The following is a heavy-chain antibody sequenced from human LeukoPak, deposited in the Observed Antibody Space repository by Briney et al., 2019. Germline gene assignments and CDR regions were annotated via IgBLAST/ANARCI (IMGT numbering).Heavy chain of an antibody. CDR1: AFTFSSYA. CDR3: AGYNCSSTTCYTGGFDY. J-gene: IGHJ4*02. CDR2: ISGGGSST. V-gene: IGHV3-23*01. D-gene: IGHD2-2*02. Sequence: PGGSLRLSCAASAFTFSSYALSWVRQARGKGLEWVSAISGGGSSTYYADSVKGRFTISRDNSKDTLYLQMNSLRAEDTAVYYCAGYNCSSTTCYTGGFDYWGQGTLVTVSS.